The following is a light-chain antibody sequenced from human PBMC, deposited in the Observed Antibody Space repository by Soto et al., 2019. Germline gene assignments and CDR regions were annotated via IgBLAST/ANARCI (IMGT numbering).Light chain of an antibody. CDR2: DVS. CDR1: SSDVGGYNY. J-gene: IGLJ1*01. CDR3: SSYAGSDHYV. V-gene: IGLV2-14*03. Sequence: QSALAQPASVSGSPGQSITISCTGTSSDVGGYNYVSWYQQHPGKAPKLMIYDVSNRPSGVSNRYSGSQSGNTASLTVSGLQAEDEADYYCSSYAGSDHYVFGTGTKVTVL.